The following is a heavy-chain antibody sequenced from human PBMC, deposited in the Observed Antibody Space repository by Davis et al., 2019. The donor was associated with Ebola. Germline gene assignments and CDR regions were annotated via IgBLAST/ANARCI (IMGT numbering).Heavy chain of an antibody. CDR3: ARDPTTGTTFFFYYYMDV. J-gene: IGHJ6*03. D-gene: IGHD1-1*01. Sequence: GGSLRLSCAASGFTFSSYSMNWVRQAPGKGLEWVSSISSSSSYIYYADSVKGRFTISRDNAKNSLYLQMNSLRAEDTAVYYCARDPTTGTTFFFYYYMDVWGKGTTVTVSS. V-gene: IGHV3-21*01. CDR1: GFTFSSYS. CDR2: ISSSSSYI.